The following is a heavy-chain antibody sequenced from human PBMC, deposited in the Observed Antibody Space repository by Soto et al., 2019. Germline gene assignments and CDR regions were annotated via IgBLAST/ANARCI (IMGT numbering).Heavy chain of an antibody. CDR3: AKWRPGFLEETFDY. D-gene: IGHD3-3*01. CDR1: GFTFSSYA. J-gene: IGHJ4*02. V-gene: IGHV3-23*01. CDR2: ISGSGGST. Sequence: EVQLLESGGGLVQPGGSLRLSCAASGFTFSSYAMSWVRQAPGKGLEWVSAISGSGGSTYYADSVKGRFTISRDNFKNPLYLQKNSLRAEDTAVYYWAKWRPGFLEETFDYWGPGTLVTVSS.